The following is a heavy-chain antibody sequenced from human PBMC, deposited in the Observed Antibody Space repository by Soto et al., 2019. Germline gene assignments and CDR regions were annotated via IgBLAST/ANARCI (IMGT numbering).Heavy chain of an antibody. D-gene: IGHD1-1*01. CDR2: ISGNGGGA. J-gene: IGHJ5*02. V-gene: IGHV3-23*01. Sequence: PGGSLRLSCAASGFTFSSYAMNWVRQAPGKGLEWVSVISGNGGGAYYGDSVKGRFTISRDNSKNTVYLLMNSLRAEDTAVYYCAKGRIQHWLSPESWGQGTLVTVSS. CDR3: AKGRIQHWLSPES. CDR1: GFTFSSYA.